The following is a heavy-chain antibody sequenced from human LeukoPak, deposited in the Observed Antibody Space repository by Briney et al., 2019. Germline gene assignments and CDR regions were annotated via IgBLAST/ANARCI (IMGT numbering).Heavy chain of an antibody. J-gene: IGHJ4*02. CDR3: ASVYSSSASDY. Sequence: PSETLSLTCTVSGGSISSGGYYWSWIRQHPGKGLEWIGYIYYSGSTYYNPSLKSRVTISVDTSKNQFSLKLSSVTAADTAVFYCASVYSSSASDYWGQGTLVTVSS. D-gene: IGHD6-6*01. V-gene: IGHV4-31*03. CDR2: IYYSGST. CDR1: GGSISSGGYY.